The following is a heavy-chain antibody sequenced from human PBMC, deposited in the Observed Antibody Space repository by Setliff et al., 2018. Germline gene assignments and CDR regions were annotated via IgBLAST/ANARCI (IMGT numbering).Heavy chain of an antibody. V-gene: IGHV4-39*01. J-gene: IGHJ4*02. CDR2: INYSGST. Sequence: KTSETLSLTCTVSGGSISNSGYSWGWIRQPPGKGLEWIGSINYSGSTYYKSSLKSRVTISVDTSENEFSLKLNSVTAADTALYYCARRTNYFDSSGYRVYYFDYWGQGTLVTVSS. CDR1: GGSISNSGYS. CDR3: ARRTNYFDSSGYRVYYFDY. D-gene: IGHD3-22*01.